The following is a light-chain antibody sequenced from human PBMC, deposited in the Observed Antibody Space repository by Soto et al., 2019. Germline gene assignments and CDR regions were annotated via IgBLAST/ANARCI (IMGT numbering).Light chain of an antibody. J-gene: IGKJ1*01. CDR2: KTS. V-gene: IGKV1-5*03. CDR3: QQYNSFST. CDR1: QTISNW. Sequence: DIQMTQYPSTLSASVGDRVTITCRATQTISNWLAWYQQKPGKAPKLLIYKTSVLETGVQSRFSGSGSGTEFTLTITSLQPDDFAIYYCQQYNSFSTFGQGTKVDIK.